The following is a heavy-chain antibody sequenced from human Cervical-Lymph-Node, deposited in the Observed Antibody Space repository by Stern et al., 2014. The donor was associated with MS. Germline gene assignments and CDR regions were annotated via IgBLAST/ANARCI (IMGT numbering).Heavy chain of an antibody. CDR3: ARDKGMFFL. V-gene: IGHV4-59*01. D-gene: IGHD2/OR15-2a*01. J-gene: IGHJ4*01. CDR2: IDYSGSH. Sequence: VQLXXSGPGLVKPSETLSLTCTVSGGSITNYYWSWIRQPPGKGLEWIGYIDYSGSHNYNPSLKSRVTISVDTSKNQFSLKLSSVTAADTAVYYCARDKGMFFLWGQGTLVTVSS. CDR1: GGSITNYY.